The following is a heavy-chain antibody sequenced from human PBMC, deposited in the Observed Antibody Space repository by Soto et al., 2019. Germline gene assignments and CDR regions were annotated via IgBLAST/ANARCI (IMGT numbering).Heavy chain of an antibody. CDR3: ASSSDDYGDNRYDY. CDR2: IIPILGIA. V-gene: IGHV1-69*02. CDR1: GGTFSSYT. J-gene: IGHJ4*02. D-gene: IGHD4-17*01. Sequence: QVQLVQSGAEVKKPGSSVKVSCKASGGTFSSYTISWVRQAPGQGLEWMGRIIPILGIANYAQKFQGRVTITADKSTSNAYMELSSLRSEDTAVYYCASSSDDYGDNRYDYWGQGTLVTVSS.